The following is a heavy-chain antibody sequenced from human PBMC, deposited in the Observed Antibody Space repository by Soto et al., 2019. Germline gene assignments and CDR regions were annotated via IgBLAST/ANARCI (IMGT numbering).Heavy chain of an antibody. J-gene: IGHJ6*02. Sequence: PTLVNPTETLTLTCSVSGFSPTNGRMGVSWIRQPPGKALEWLAHFFSDAERSYSTSMQSRLNMYKDSSGSQVVLTMTNMAPADSAVYYCARLSRASFALDVWGQGTTVTVSS. CDR2: FFSDAER. CDR1: GFSPTNGRMG. V-gene: IGHV2-26*01. CDR3: ARLSRASFALDV. D-gene: IGHD3-16*01.